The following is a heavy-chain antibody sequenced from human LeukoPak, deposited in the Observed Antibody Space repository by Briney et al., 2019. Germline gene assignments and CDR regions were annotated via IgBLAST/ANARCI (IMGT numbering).Heavy chain of an antibody. CDR3: ARAFDYGSGSWGLDV. CDR1: GGSITSSSFY. Sequence: SETLSLTCTVSGGSITSSSFYWGWIRQPPGRGLEWIGSVDYSGSTYYNPSLKSRVTISAGTSKNQFSLNLSSVTAADTAVYYCARAFDYGSGSWGLDVWGQGTTVTVSS. D-gene: IGHD3-10*01. J-gene: IGHJ6*02. CDR2: VDYSGST. V-gene: IGHV4-39*01.